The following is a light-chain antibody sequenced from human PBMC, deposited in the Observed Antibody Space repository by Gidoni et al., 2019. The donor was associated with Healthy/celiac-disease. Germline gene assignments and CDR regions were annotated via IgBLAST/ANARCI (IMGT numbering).Light chain of an antibody. V-gene: IGKV1-5*03. CDR1: QSISSW. CDR2: KAS. CDR3: QQYNSYPYT. Sequence: DIQMTQSPTTLSASVGDRVTITCRASQSISSWLAWYQQKPGKAPKLLIYKASSLESGVPSRFSGSGSGTEFTLTISSLQPDDFATYYCQQYNSYPYTFGQGTKLEIK. J-gene: IGKJ2*01.